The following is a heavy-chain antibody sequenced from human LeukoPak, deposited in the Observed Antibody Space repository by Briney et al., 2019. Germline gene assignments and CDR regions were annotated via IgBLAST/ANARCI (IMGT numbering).Heavy chain of an antibody. CDR1: GGTFSSYA. V-gene: IGHV1-69*06. Sequence: PAASVKVSCKASGGTFSSYAISWVRQAPGQWLEWMGGIIPIFGTANYAQKFQGRVTITADKSTSTAYMELSSLRSEDTAVYYCARGLLWFGESPGWHYYYYYMDVWGKGTTVTVSS. CDR2: IIPIFGTA. CDR3: ARGLLWFGESPGWHYYYYYMDV. D-gene: IGHD3-10*01. J-gene: IGHJ6*03.